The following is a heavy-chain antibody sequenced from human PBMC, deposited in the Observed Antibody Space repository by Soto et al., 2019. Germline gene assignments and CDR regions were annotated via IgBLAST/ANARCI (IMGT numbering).Heavy chain of an antibody. J-gene: IGHJ5*02. CDR1: GGSVSSGSYY. V-gene: IGHV4-61*01. CDR2: IYYSGST. Sequence: QVQLQESGPGLVKPSETLSLTCTVSGGSVSSGSYYWSWTRQPPGKGLEWIGYIYYSGSTNYNPSLKSRVTISVDTSKNQFSLKLSSVTAADTAVYYCAREVIDCTNGVCSNWFDPWGQGTLVTVSS. CDR3: AREVIDCTNGVCSNWFDP. D-gene: IGHD2-8*01.